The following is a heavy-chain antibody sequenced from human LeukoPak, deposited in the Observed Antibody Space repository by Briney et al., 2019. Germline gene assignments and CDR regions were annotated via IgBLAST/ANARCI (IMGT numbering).Heavy chain of an antibody. CDR3: AKDLAGGVVTPDY. J-gene: IGHJ4*02. CDR2: ISFDGSNK. Sequence: GGSLRLSCAASGVNFITYALHWVRQAPGQGLEWVAAISFDGSNKYYADSVKGRFTISRDSSKNTLSLQMTSLRPEDTAVYYCAKDLAGGVVTPDYWGQGTLVTVSS. CDR1: GVNFITYA. V-gene: IGHV3-30*04. D-gene: IGHD3-22*01.